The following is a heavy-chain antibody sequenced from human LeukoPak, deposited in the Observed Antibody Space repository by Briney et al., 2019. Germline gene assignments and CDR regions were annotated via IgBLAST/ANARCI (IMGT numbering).Heavy chain of an antibody. CDR3: ASLPTVYSRGYLAL. D-gene: IGHD3-22*01. CDR1: GYTFTSYD. Sequence: GASVKVSCKASGYTFTSYDINWVRQATGQGLEWMGWMNPNSGNTGYAQKFQGRVTITRNTSISTAYMKLSSVTAADTAVYYCASLPTVYSRGYLALWGQGTLVTVSS. V-gene: IGHV1-8*03. J-gene: IGHJ4*02. CDR2: MNPNSGNT.